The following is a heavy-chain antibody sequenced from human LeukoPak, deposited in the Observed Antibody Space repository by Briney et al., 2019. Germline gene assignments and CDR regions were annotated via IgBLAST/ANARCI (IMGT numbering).Heavy chain of an antibody. CDR1: GFTFSTYA. CDR2: ISSSSSYI. Sequence: GGSLRLSCAASGFTFSTYAMSWVRQALGKGLEWVSSISSSSSYIYYADSVKGRFTISRDNAKNSLYLQMNSLRAEDTAVYYCARVGGEDYDILTGYLFFDYWGQGTLVTVSS. D-gene: IGHD3-9*01. J-gene: IGHJ4*02. V-gene: IGHV3-21*01. CDR3: ARVGGEDYDILTGYLFFDY.